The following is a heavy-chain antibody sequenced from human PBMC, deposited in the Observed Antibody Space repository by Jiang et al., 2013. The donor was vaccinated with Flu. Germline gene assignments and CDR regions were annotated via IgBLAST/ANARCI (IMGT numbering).Heavy chain of an antibody. Sequence: VQSGSELQKPGASVKVSCKASGYTFSNSPINWVRQAPGQGLEWMGWINTKTGDPIYAQGFAGRFVFSLDTSVSTAYLQIRSLKAADTAVYYCARETWNVVGWFDPWGQGTLVTVSS. CDR2: INTKTGDP. CDR3: ARETWNVVGWFDP. CDR1: GYTFSNSP. J-gene: IGHJ5*02. D-gene: IGHD1-1*01. V-gene: IGHV7-4-1*02.